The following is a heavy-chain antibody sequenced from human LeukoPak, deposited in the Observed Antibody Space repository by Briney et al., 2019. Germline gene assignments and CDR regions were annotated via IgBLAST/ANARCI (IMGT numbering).Heavy chain of an antibody. J-gene: IGHJ4*02. CDR1: GFTFSSYS. CDR3: ARDTTLTVDY. V-gene: IGHV3-48*01. D-gene: IGHD2-21*02. Sequence: GGSLRLSCAASGFTFSSYSMNWVRQAPGKGLEWVSYISSSSSTIYYADSVKGRFTISRDNAKNSLYLQMNSLRAEDTAVYYCARDTTLTVDYWGQGTLVTDSS. CDR2: ISSSSSTI.